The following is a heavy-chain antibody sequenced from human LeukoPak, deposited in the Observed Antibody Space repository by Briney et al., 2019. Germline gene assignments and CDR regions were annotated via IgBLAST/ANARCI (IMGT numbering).Heavy chain of an antibody. CDR3: ARGQYSGSYYLGRGYYYYYMDV. Sequence: SQTLSLTCTVSGGSISSSGYYWSWIRQHPGKGLEWIGYIYYSGSTYYNPSLKSRVTISVDTSKNQFSLKLSSVTAADTAVYYCARGQYSGSYYLGRGYYYYYMDVWGKGTTVTVSS. CDR1: GGSISSSGYY. CDR2: IYYSGST. V-gene: IGHV4-31*03. J-gene: IGHJ6*03. D-gene: IGHD1-26*01.